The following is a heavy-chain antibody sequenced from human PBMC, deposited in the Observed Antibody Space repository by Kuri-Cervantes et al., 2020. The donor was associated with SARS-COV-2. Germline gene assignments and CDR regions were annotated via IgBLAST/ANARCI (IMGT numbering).Heavy chain of an antibody. V-gene: IGHV3-23*01. CDR3: AKDLYSYGYYYYGMDV. CDR1: EFTFSSYA. CDR2: ISGSGGST. J-gene: IGHJ6*02. Sequence: GEYPMIYCTVSEFTFSSYAMSWVRQAPGKGLEWVSAISGSGGSTYYADSVKGRFTISRDNSKNTLYLQMNSLRAEDTAVYYCAKDLYSYGYYYYGMDVWGQATTVTVSS. D-gene: IGHD5-18*01.